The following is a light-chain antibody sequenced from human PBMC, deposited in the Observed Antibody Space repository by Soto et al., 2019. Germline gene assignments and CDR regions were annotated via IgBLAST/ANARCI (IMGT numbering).Light chain of an antibody. CDR2: EVN. V-gene: IGLV2-8*01. CDR3: SSYAGSKNFIL. CDR1: TSDVGGYNY. Sequence: QSALTQPPSASGSPGQSVTISCTGTTSDVGGYNYVSWYQLHPGKGPKLLISEVNKRPSGVPDRFSGSKSGSTASLTVSGLQAEDEADYFCSSYAGSKNFILFGGGTKVTVL. J-gene: IGLJ2*01.